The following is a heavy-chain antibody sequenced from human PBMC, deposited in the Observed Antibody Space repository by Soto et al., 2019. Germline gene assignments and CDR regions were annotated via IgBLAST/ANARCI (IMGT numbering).Heavy chain of an antibody. J-gene: IGHJ3*02. CDR3: AAPAPGYSGYERPNYAFDI. CDR2: INPSGGST. CDR1: GYTFTSYY. V-gene: IGHV1-46*03. Sequence: ASVKVSCKASGYTFTSYYMHWVRQAPGQGLEWMGIINPSGGSTSYAQKFQGRVTMTRDTSTSTVYMELSSLRSEDTAVYYCAAPAPGYSGYERPNYAFDIWGQGTMVTVSS. D-gene: IGHD5-12*01.